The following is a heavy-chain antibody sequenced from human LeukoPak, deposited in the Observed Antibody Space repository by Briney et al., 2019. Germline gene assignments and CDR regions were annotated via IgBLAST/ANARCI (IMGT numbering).Heavy chain of an antibody. D-gene: IGHD6-6*01. CDR2: ISGSGGST. Sequence: GGSLRLSCAASGFTFSSYAMSWVRQAPGKGLEWVSAISGSGGSTYYADSVKGRFTISRDNSKNTLYLQMNSLRAEDTAVYYCAKASGIAARPAEPHYYYYHMDVWGKGTTVTVSS. CDR3: AKASGIAARPAEPHYYYYHMDV. J-gene: IGHJ6*03. CDR1: GFTFSSYA. V-gene: IGHV3-23*01.